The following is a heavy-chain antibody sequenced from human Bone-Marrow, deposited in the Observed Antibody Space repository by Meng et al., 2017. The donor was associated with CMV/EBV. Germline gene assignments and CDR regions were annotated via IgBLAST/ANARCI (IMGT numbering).Heavy chain of an antibody. J-gene: IGHJ5*02. V-gene: IGHV4-61*01. CDR1: GGSVSSGSYY. D-gene: IGHD2-2*01. CDR3: AREVAFVVVPAAISWGWFDP. Sequence: SETLSLTCTVSGGSVSSGSYYWSWIRQPPGKGLEWIGYIYYSGSTNYNPSLKSRVTISVDTSKNQFSLKLSSVTAADTAVYYCAREVAFVVVPAAISWGWFDPWGQGTLVTVSS. CDR2: IYYSGST.